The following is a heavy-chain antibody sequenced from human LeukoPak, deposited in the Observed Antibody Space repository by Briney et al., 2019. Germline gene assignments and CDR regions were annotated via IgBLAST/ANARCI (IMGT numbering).Heavy chain of an antibody. V-gene: IGHV4-34*01. J-gene: IGHJ4*02. CDR1: GGSFSVYY. D-gene: IGHD3-22*01. CDR2: INHSGST. Sequence: SETLSLTCAVYGGSFSVYYWSWIRQPPGKGLEWIGEINHSGSTNYNPSLKSRVTISVDTSKNQFSLKLSSVTAADTAVYYCARVEEVDYYDSSGSSFDYWGQGTLITVSS. CDR3: ARVEEVDYYDSSGSSFDY.